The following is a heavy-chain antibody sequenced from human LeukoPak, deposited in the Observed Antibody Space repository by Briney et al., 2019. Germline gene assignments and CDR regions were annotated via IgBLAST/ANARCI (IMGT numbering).Heavy chain of an antibody. CDR2: IYTSGST. D-gene: IGHD1-26*01. Sequence: PSETLSLTCTVSGGSLTSAGHYWSWIRQSAGEGLEWIGRIYTSGSTNYNPSLKSRVTISVDTSKNQFSLKLSSVTAADTAVYYCAGEGWEQTGYHFYYMDVWGKGTTVTVSS. V-gene: IGHV4-61*02. CDR3: AGEGWEQTGYHFYYMDV. CDR1: GGSLTSAGHY. J-gene: IGHJ6*03.